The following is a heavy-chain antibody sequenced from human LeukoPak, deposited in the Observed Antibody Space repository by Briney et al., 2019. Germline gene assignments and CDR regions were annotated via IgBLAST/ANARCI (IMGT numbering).Heavy chain of an antibody. CDR1: GFTFSSYS. V-gene: IGHV3-48*04. Sequence: GGSLRLSCAASGFTFSSYSMNWVRQAPGKGLEWVSYISSSSSTIYYADSVKGRFTISRDNAKNSLYLQMNSLRAEDTAVYYCARACRTAFDIWGQGTMVTVSS. CDR2: ISSSSSTI. J-gene: IGHJ3*02. CDR3: ARACRTAFDI.